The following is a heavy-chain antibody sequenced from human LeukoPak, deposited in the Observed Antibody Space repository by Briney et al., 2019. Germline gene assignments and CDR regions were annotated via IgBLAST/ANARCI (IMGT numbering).Heavy chain of an antibody. V-gene: IGHV5-51*01. D-gene: IGHD3-16*01. CDR2: IQPRDSDT. J-gene: IGHJ4*02. Sequence: GESLKISCKGSEYSSASYWIGWVRQMPGKGLEWMGTIQPRDSDTIYSPSFQGQVTISADKSNSTAYLQWSSLKASDTAIYYCARAGWGYSFDYSGQGTLVTVSS. CDR1: EYSSASYW. CDR3: ARAGWGYSFDY.